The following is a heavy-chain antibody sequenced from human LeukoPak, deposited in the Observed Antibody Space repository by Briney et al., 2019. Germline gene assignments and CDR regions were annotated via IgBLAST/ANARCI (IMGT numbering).Heavy chain of an antibody. CDR1: GYTFTTYD. Sequence: ASVNVSCKASGYTFTTYDFTWVRQAPGQGLEWMGWISGSNGNRNYAQKLQGRVTMTTDTSTSTAYMELRSLRSDDTAVYYCARSSGWYAPAIDYWGQGTLVTVSS. D-gene: IGHD6-19*01. J-gene: IGHJ4*02. V-gene: IGHV1-18*01. CDR3: ARSSGWYAPAIDY. CDR2: ISGSNGNR.